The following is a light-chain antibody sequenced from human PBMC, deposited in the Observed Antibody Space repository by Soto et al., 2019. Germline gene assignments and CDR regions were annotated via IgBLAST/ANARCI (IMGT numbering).Light chain of an antibody. CDR3: QQYFNWPLTWT. CDR2: GAS. J-gene: IGKJ3*01. Sequence: EIVLTQSRSTLSVCAWGTFTLSCRASQSIRTNVAWYQQIPGQAPRLLVYGASTRATGVPARFSGSGSGIEFTLTINSLQSEDSAFYYCQQYFNWPLTWTFGPGTKVDIK. V-gene: IGKV3-15*01. CDR1: QSIRTN.